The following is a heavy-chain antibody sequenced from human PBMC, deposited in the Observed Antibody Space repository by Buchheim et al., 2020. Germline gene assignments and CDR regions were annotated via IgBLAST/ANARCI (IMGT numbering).Heavy chain of an antibody. V-gene: IGHV4-61*02. Sequence: QVQLQESGPGLVKPSQTLSLTCTVSGGSISSGSYYCSWIRQPAGKGLEWIGRIYTSGSTNYNPSLKSRVTISVDTSKNQFSLKLSSVTAADTAVYYCARQYQLLYWFDPWGQGTL. CDR1: GGSISSGSYY. CDR2: IYTSGST. J-gene: IGHJ5*02. D-gene: IGHD2-2*02. CDR3: ARQYQLLYWFDP.